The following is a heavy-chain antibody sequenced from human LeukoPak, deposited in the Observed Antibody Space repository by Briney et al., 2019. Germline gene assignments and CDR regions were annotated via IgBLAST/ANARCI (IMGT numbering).Heavy chain of an antibody. J-gene: IGHJ4*02. Sequence: SETLSLTCTVSGGSISGYYWNWVRQPADRGLEWIGRLYSSGDTYYNPSLKSRLTMSVDTSKNQFSLKLRSVTAADTAVYYCARGSSGSTKRYYFDSWGQGALVPVPS. V-gene: IGHV4-4*07. CDR3: ARGSSGSTKRYYFDS. CDR1: GGSISGYY. D-gene: IGHD6-19*01. CDR2: LYSSGDT.